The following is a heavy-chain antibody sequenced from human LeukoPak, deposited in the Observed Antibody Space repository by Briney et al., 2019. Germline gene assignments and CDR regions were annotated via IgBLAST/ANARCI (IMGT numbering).Heavy chain of an antibody. J-gene: IGHJ6*03. Sequence: GGSLRLSCAASGFTFSTYGMHWVRQAPGKGLEWVAFIRYDGSNKYYTDSVKGRFTISRDDSKSTLYLQMNRLRAEDTAVYFCARDSDKYSGSRYYYYYYMDVWGKGTTVTVSS. CDR3: ARDSDKYSGSRYYYYYYMDV. CDR1: GFTFSTYG. V-gene: IGHV3-30*02. CDR2: IRYDGSNK. D-gene: IGHD1-26*01.